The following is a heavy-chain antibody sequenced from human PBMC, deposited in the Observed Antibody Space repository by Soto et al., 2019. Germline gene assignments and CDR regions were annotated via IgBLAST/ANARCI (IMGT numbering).Heavy chain of an antibody. CDR1: GFIFSSYA. CDR3: ARPRYDGSGTPFDH. Sequence: GGSLRLSCAASGFIFSSYAMSWVRQAPGKGLVWVSRINGDGSTTTYADSVKGRFIISRDDAKNMLYLQMNSLTAEDTAVYYCARPRYDGSGTPFDHWGQGTLVTVSS. D-gene: IGHD3-22*01. J-gene: IGHJ4*02. V-gene: IGHV3-74*01. CDR2: INGDGSTT.